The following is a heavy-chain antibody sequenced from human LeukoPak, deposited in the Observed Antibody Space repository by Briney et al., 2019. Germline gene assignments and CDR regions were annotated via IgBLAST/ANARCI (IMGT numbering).Heavy chain of an antibody. CDR2: IYPGDSDR. Sequence: GESLKISCKGSGYDFSKHWIGWVRQRPGKGLEWMGVIYPGDSDRRYGPSFKGQVTLSVDKSISTAYLQWRSLKTSDTAMYYCARGRTIWGSYRPDNFDYWGHGTLVTVSS. D-gene: IGHD3-16*02. J-gene: IGHJ4*01. CDR1: GYDFSKHW. V-gene: IGHV5-51*01. CDR3: ARGRTIWGSYRPDNFDY.